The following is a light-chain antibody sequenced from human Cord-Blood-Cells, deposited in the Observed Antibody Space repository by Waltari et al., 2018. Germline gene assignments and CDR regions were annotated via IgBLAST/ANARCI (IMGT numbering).Light chain of an antibody. V-gene: IGLV3-10*01. CDR3: YSTDSSGNHRV. Sequence: SYVLTQPPSVSVSPGQTARITCSGDALPKKYAYWYQQKSGQAPVLVIYEDSKRPSGIHERFSGSSSGTMATLTISGAQVEDEADYYCYSTDSSGNHRVFGGGTKLTVL. J-gene: IGLJ2*01. CDR2: EDS. CDR1: ALPKKY.